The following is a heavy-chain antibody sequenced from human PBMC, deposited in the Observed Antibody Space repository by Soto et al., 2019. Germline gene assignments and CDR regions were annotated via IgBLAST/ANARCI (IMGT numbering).Heavy chain of an antibody. J-gene: IGHJ4*02. D-gene: IGHD3-10*01. V-gene: IGHV3-23*01. CDR3: AKKVNSGSGSQFFDY. CDR1: GFTFSSYS. Sequence: PGGSLRLSCAASGFTFSSYSMSWVRQAPGKGLEWVSGFRSGGDDDTTYYADSVRGRFTISRDNFKNTLFLQMNSLRAEDTAIYYCAKKVNSGSGSQFFDYWGQGTLVTVSS. CDR2: FRSGGDDDTT.